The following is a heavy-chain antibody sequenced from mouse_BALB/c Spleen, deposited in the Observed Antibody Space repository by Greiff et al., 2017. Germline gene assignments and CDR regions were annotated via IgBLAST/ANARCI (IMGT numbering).Heavy chain of an antibody. CDR3: ARVYGNYFDY. CDR1: GFTFSDYY. J-gene: IGHJ2*01. Sequence: EVKLVESGGGLVKPGGSLKLSCAASGFTFSDYYMYWVRQTPEKRLEWVATISDGGSYTYYPDSVKGRFTISRDNAKNNLYLQMSSLKSEDTAMYYCARVYGNYFDYWGQGTTLTVSS. CDR2: ISDGGSYT. D-gene: IGHD2-1*01. V-gene: IGHV5-4*02.